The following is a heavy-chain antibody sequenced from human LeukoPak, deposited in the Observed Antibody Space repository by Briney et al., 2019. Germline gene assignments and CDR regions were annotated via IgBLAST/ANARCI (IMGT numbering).Heavy chain of an antibody. CDR2: ISSSSSYI. J-gene: IGHJ4*02. CDR3: ARGYCSSTSCYGGFDY. Sequence: GGSLRLSCAASGFTFSSYSMNWVRQAPGKGLEWVSSISSSSSYIYYADSVRGRFTISRDNAKSSLYLQMNSLRAEDTAVYYCARGYCSSTSCYGGFDYWGQGTLVTVSS. D-gene: IGHD2-2*01. V-gene: IGHV3-21*01. CDR1: GFTFSSYS.